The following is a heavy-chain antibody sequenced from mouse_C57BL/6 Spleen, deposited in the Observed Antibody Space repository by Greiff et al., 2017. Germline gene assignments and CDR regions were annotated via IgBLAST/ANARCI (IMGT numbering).Heavy chain of an antibody. Sequence: VQLQQPGAELVRPGSSVKLSCKASGYTFTSYWMHWVKQRPIQGLEWIGNIDPSDSETHYNQKFKDKATLTVDKSSSTAYMQLSSLTSEDSAVYDCARSRDYGSSFYWYFDVGGTGTTVTVSS. CDR3: ARSRDYGSSFYWYFDV. V-gene: IGHV1-52*01. D-gene: IGHD1-1*01. CDR2: IDPSDSET. J-gene: IGHJ1*03. CDR1: GYTFTSYW.